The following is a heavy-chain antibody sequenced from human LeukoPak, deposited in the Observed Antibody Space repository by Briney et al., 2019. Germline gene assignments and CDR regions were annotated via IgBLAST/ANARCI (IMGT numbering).Heavy chain of an antibody. J-gene: IGHJ4*02. CDR1: GFTFTRYW. CDR3: SRDGDYIMPPFDY. V-gene: IGHV3-7*01. Sequence: QPGGSLRLSCAASGFTFTRYWMSWVRQAPGKGLEWVANIKQDGSETHYVDSVKGRFTISRDNARNSVYLQMNSLSDDDTAVYYCSRDGDYIMPPFDYWGPGILVTVSS. D-gene: IGHD4-17*01. CDR2: IKQDGSET.